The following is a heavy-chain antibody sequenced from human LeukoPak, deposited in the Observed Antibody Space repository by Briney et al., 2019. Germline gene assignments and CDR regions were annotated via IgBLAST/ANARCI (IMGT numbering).Heavy chain of an antibody. Sequence: PGGSLRLSCAASGFTFSSYAMSWVRQAPGKGLEWVSAISGSGGSTYYADSVRGPFTISRDNSKNTLYLQMNSLRAEDTAVYYCAKDLRGATTEYFQHWGQGTLVTVSS. J-gene: IGHJ1*01. V-gene: IGHV3-23*01. CDR3: AKDLRGATTEYFQH. CDR2: ISGSGGST. CDR1: GFTFSSYA. D-gene: IGHD1-26*01.